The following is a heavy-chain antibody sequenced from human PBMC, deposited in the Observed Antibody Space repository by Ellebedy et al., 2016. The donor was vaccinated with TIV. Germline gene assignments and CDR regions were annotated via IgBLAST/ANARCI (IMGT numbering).Heavy chain of an antibody. CDR3: ARSLSTGDPYNAFDI. Sequence: ASVKVSXXASGYTFTGYYMHWVRQAPGQGLEWMGWINPNTGGTNYAQKFQGRVTMTRDTSIGSAYMELSRLRSDDTAVYCCARSLSTGDPYNAFDIWGQGTMVTVSS. D-gene: IGHD1-1*01. CDR1: GYTFTGYY. V-gene: IGHV1-2*02. J-gene: IGHJ3*02. CDR2: INPNTGGT.